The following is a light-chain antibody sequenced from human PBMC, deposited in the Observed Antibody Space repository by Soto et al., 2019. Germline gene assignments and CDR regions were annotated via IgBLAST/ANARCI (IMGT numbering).Light chain of an antibody. Sequence: EIVLTQSPGTLSLSPGERATLSCRASQSVSSSYLAWYQQKPGQAPRLLIYGATSRATGIPDMFSGSGSGTDFTLTFTRLEPEDFAVYYCQQYASSPPTFGQGTKVEIK. CDR3: QQYASSPPT. CDR1: QSVSSSY. V-gene: IGKV3-20*01. CDR2: GAT. J-gene: IGKJ2*01.